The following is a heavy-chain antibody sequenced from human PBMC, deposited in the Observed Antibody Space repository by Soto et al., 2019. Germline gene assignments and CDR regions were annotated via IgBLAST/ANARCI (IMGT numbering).Heavy chain of an antibody. J-gene: IGHJ5*02. CDR3: VRDYRITVWGRFDP. V-gene: IGHV4-59*01. CDR1: GGSITGYY. D-gene: IGHD3-16*01. CDR2: IYYSGST. Sequence: PSETLSLTCTVSGGSITGYYWSWIRQPPGKGLEWIGCIYYSGSTNYNPSLKSRVTISVDTSKNQFSLKLSSVTAADTAMYYCVRDYRITVWGRFDPWGRGTLVTVSS.